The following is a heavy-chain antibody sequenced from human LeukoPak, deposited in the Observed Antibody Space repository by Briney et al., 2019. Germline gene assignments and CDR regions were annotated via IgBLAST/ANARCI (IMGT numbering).Heavy chain of an antibody. J-gene: IGHJ3*01. Sequence: PGGSLRLSCAASGFTFSSYGIHWVRQAPGKGLEWVTFIRYDGEETYYAESVKGRISIYKDNSKNTAYMQMNSLRAEDTAVYYCARSRDGYNYNSFDLWGQGTLDLVFS. CDR1: GFTFSSYG. V-gene: IGHV3-30*02. CDR3: ARSRDGYNYNSFDL. CDR2: IRYDGEET. D-gene: IGHD5-24*01.